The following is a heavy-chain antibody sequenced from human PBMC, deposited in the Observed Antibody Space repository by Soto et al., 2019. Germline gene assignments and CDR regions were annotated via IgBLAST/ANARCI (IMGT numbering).Heavy chain of an antibody. CDR3: ARGGFSYGTGIEH. J-gene: IGHJ4*02. D-gene: IGHD5-18*01. CDR2: KRQDGSEE. Sequence: GGSVRLSXAASGFSISRYWMSWVRQAPGKGLEWVADKRQDGSEEYYVDSVKGRFTVSRDNAKNLLYLQLTSLRVEDTALYYCARGGFSYGTGIEHWGQGTLVTVSS. V-gene: IGHV3-7*01. CDR1: GFSISRYW.